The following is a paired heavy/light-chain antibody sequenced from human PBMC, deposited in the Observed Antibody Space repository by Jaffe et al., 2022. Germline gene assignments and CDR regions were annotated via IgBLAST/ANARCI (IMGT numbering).Heavy chain of an antibody. CDR1: GGSISPYY. CDR2: VHYSGST. D-gene: IGHD3-3*01. J-gene: IGHJ6*03. V-gene: IGHV4-59*01. CDR3: ARDYDPSGKYYYYMDV. Sequence: QVQLQESGPGLVKPSETLSLTCTVSGGSISPYYWNWIRQSPGKGLEWIGYVHYSGSTIYNPSLESRVTISLDTSKNQFSLRLSSVTAADTAVYYCARDYDPSGKYYYYMDVWGKGTTVTVSS.
Light chain of an antibody. V-gene: IGKV1-39*01. CDR1: QSIRNY. Sequence: DIQMTQSPSSLSASVGDRVTITCRASQSIRNYLNWYQQIAGKAPKVLIYAASSLKSGVPSRFSGSGSGTDFTLTISSLQPEDFATYYCQQGYSGPRTFGQGTKVEI. CDR2: AAS. CDR3: QQGYSGPRT. J-gene: IGKJ1*01.